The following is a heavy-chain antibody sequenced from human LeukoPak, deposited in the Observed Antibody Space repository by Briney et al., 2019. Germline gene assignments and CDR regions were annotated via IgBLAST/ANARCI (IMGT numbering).Heavy chain of an antibody. Sequence: GGSLRLSCAASGFTFSSYWMSWVRQAPGKGLEWVANIKQDGSEKYYVDSVKGRFTISRDNAKNSLYLQMNSLRAEDTAVYYCAREPDYQLLDYYYYYMDVWGKGTTVTVSS. CDR3: AREPDYQLLDYYYYYMDV. CDR1: GFTFSSYW. J-gene: IGHJ6*03. D-gene: IGHD2-2*01. V-gene: IGHV3-7*01. CDR2: IKQDGSEK.